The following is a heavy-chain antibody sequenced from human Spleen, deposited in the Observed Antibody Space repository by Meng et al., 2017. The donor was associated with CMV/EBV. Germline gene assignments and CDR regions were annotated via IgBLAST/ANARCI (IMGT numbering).Heavy chain of an antibody. Sequence: GESLKISCAASGFIFSDYYMSWIRQAPGKGLEWVANMNQDGSQKNYVDSVRGRFTISRDNAKSSLFLQMNSLRAEDTAVYYCARVAAAGRGMDVWGQGTTVTVSS. CDR2: MNQDGSQK. CDR1: GFIFSDYY. CDR3: ARVAAAGRGMDV. V-gene: IGHV3-7*04. J-gene: IGHJ6*02. D-gene: IGHD6-13*01.